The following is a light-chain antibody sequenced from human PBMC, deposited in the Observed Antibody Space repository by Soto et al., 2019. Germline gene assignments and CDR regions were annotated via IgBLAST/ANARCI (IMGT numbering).Light chain of an antibody. CDR2: GAS. CDR3: QQYGPSDT. Sequence: EIVLTQSPGTLSLSPGERATLSCRASQSVSSSYLAWYQQKPGQAPRLLIYGASSRATSIPDRFSGSGSGTDFTLTISRLEPEDFAVYYCQQYGPSDTFGQGTKLEIK. V-gene: IGKV3-20*01. J-gene: IGKJ2*01. CDR1: QSVSSSY.